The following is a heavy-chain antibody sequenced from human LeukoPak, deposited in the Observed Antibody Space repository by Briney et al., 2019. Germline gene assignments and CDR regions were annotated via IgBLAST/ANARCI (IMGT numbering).Heavy chain of an antibody. J-gene: IGHJ4*02. D-gene: IGHD5-24*01. CDR3: AGMATIELAFDY. CDR2: IYTSGST. V-gene: IGHV4-4*09. CDR1: GGSISSYY. Sequence: SETLSLTCTVSGGSISSYYWSWIRQPPGKGLEWIGYIYTSGSTNYNPSLKSRVTISVDTSKNQFSLKLSSVTAADTAVYYCAGMATIELAFDYWGQGTLVTVSS.